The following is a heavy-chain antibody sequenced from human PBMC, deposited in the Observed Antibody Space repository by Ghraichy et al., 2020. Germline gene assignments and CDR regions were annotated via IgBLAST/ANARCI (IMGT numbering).Heavy chain of an antibody. CDR1: GGTFSSYA. D-gene: IGHD3-22*01. J-gene: IGHJ3*02. CDR2: IIPIFGTA. CDR3: ARETLESIVATQGDDSSGWVCGAFDI. Sequence: SVKVSCKASGGTFSSYAISWVRQAPGQGLEWMGGIIPIFGTANYAQKFQGRVTITADESTSTAYMELSSLRSEDTAVYYCARETLESIVATQGDDSSGWVCGAFDIWGQGTMVTVSS. V-gene: IGHV1-69*13.